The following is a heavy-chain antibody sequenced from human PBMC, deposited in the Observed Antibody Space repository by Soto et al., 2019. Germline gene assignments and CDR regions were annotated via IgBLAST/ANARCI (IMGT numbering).Heavy chain of an antibody. V-gene: IGHV5-51*01. CDR3: ARLAREITCGGVIVPSRDAFDI. CDR1: VYSFTSYW. Sequence: GGSLKISCKGSVYSFTSYWIGWVRQMPGKGLEWMGIIYPGDSDTRYSPSFQGQVTISADKSISTAYLQWSSLKASDTAMYYCARLAREITCGGVIVPSRDAFDIWGQGTMVTVSS. D-gene: IGHD3-16*02. J-gene: IGHJ3*02. CDR2: IYPGDSDT.